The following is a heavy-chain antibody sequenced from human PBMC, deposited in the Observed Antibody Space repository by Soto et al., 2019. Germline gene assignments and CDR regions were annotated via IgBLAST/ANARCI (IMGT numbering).Heavy chain of an antibody. J-gene: IGHJ4*02. D-gene: IGHD3-3*01. V-gene: IGHV1-18*01. CDR2: ISAYNGNT. Sequence: GASVKVSCKASGYTFTSYGISWVRQAPGQGLEWMGWISAYNGNTNYAQKLQGRVTMTTDTSTSTAYMELRSLRSDDTAVYYCAREAYSIFGVVTGFDLWGQGTLVTVSS. CDR1: GYTFTSYG. CDR3: AREAYSIFGVVTGFDL.